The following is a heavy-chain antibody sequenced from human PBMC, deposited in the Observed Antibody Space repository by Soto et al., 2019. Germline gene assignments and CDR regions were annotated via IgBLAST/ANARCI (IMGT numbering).Heavy chain of an antibody. J-gene: IGHJ4*02. D-gene: IGHD3-10*01. CDR1: GFTFSSHA. V-gene: IGHV3-23*01. Sequence: GGSMRLSNAASGFTFSSHAIIWVRKDPKKGLEWVTEISSEGGRTSYADTVKGRFTISRDNSKNTLYLQMNSLRAEDTAVYYCAKGLGSLYDYWGQGTLVTVSS. CDR3: AKGLGSLYDY. CDR2: ISSEGGRT.